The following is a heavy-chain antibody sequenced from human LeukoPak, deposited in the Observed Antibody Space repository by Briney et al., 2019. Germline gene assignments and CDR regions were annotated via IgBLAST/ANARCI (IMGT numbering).Heavy chain of an antibody. V-gene: IGHV1-2*06. CDR2: INPNSGGT. CDR3: ASLGAMITFGGVIVGEIDY. J-gene: IGHJ4*02. CDR1: GYTFTGYY. Sequence: ASVKVSCKASGYTFTGYYMHWVRQAPGQGLEWMGRINPNSGGTNYAQKFQGRVTMTRDTSTSTAYMELSRLRSDDTAVYYCASLGAMITFGGVIVGEIDYSGQGTLVTVSS. D-gene: IGHD3-16*02.